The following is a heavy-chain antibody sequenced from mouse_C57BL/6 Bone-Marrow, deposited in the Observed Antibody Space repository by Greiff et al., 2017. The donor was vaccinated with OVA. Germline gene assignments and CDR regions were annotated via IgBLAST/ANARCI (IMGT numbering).Heavy chain of an antibody. V-gene: IGHV1-12*01. D-gene: IGHD1-1*01. CDR3: ARKSYGSTFGYFDV. Sequence: SGAELVRPGASVKMSCKASGYTFTSYNMHWVKQTPRQGLEWIGAIYPGNGDTSYNQKFKGKATLTVDKSSSTAYMQLSSLTSEDSAVYFCARKSYGSTFGYFDVWGTGTTVTVSS. J-gene: IGHJ1*03. CDR2: IYPGNGDT. CDR1: GYTFTSYN.